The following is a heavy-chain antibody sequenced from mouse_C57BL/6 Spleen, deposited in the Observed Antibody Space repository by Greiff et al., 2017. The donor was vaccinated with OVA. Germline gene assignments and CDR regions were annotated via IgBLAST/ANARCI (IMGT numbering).Heavy chain of an antibody. CDR1: GYTFTSYW. J-gene: IGHJ1*03. Sequence: QVQLQQSGTELVKPGASVKLSCKASGYTFTSYWMHWVKQRPGQGLEWIGNINPSNGGTNYNEKFKSKATLTVDKSSSTAYMQLSSLTSEDSAVYYCARFDGLDWYFDVWGTGTTVTVSS. D-gene: IGHD2-3*01. CDR2: INPSNGGT. V-gene: IGHV1-53*01. CDR3: ARFDGLDWYFDV.